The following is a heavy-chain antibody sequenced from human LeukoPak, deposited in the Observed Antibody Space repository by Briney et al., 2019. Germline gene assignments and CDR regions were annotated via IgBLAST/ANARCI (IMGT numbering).Heavy chain of an antibody. CDR3: ARVEYSYGPDAFDI. CDR1: GGSISSYY. D-gene: IGHD5-18*01. V-gene: IGHV4-59*01. Sequence: PSETLSLTCTVSGGSISSYYWSWIRQPPGKGLEWIGYIYYSGSTNYSPSLKSRVTISVDTSKNQFSLKLSPVTAADTAVYYCARVEYSYGPDAFDIWGQGTMVTVSS. CDR2: IYYSGST. J-gene: IGHJ3*02.